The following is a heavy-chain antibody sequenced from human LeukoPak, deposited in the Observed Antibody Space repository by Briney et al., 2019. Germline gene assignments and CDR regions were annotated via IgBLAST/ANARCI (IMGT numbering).Heavy chain of an antibody. CDR3: VRDGGVSGYDLLDF. V-gene: IGHV3-7*01. J-gene: IGHJ4*02. CDR1: GFTFSNYW. D-gene: IGHD5-12*01. CDR2: INQDGSKE. Sequence: GGSLRLSCAASGFTFSNYWMTWVRQAPGKGLEWVANINQDGSKEYYMDSVKARFTISRDNAKDSLSLQMNSLRAEDTAVYYCVRDGGVSGYDLLDFWGQGTLVTVSS.